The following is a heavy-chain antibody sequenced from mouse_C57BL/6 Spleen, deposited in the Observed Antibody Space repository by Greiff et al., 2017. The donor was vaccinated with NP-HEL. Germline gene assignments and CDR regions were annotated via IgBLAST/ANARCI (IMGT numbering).Heavy chain of an antibody. D-gene: IGHD2-4*01. V-gene: IGHV1-47*01. CDR2: FHPYNDDT. Sequence: QVQLKESGAELVKPGASVKMSCKASGYTFTTYPIEWMKQNHGKSLEWIGNFHPYNDDTKYNEKFKGKATLTVEKSSSTVYLELSRLTSDDSAVYYCARGGDYDEDFDYWGQGTTLTVSS. J-gene: IGHJ2*01. CDR3: ARGGDYDEDFDY. CDR1: GYTFTTYP.